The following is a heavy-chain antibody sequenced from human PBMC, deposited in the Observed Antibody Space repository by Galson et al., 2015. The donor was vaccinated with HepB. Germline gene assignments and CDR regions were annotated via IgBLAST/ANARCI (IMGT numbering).Heavy chain of an antibody. CDR1: GFTFRHYA. CDR2: ISGSGGRT. V-gene: IGHV3-23*01. CDR3: AKGPYDYIWGSPPFDH. D-gene: IGHD3-16*01. Sequence: SLRLSCAASGFTFRHYAMSWVRQAPGRGLEWVSGISGSGGRTYYADSVKGRYTISRDNSKNTLYLQMNSLRAEDTAVYYCAKGPYDYIWGSPPFDHWGQGTLVTVSS. J-gene: IGHJ4*02.